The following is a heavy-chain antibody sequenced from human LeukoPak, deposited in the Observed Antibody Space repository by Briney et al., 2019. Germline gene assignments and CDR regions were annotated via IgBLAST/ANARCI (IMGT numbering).Heavy chain of an antibody. CDR2: IIPILGIA. CDR1: GGTFSSYT. J-gene: IGHJ4*02. V-gene: IGHV1-69*02. Sequence: SVKVSCKASGGTFSSYTISWVRQAPGQGLEWMGRIIPILGIANYAQKFQGRVTITADKSTSTAYMELSSVRSEDTAVYYCASALGSYYGSGSPTTYWGQGTLVTVSS. D-gene: IGHD3-10*01. CDR3: ASALGSYYGSGSPTTY.